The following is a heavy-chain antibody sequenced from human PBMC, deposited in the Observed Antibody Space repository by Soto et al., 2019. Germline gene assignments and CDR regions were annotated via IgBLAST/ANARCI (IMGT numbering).Heavy chain of an antibody. CDR1: GGSFSGYY. CDR2: INHSGST. CDR3: ARGRFLRSSWKIADY. J-gene: IGHJ4*02. D-gene: IGHD6-13*01. V-gene: IGHV4-34*01. Sequence: QVQLQQWGAGLLKPSETLSLTCAVYGGSFSGYYWSWIRQPPGKGLEWIGEINHSGSTNYNPSHKSRVTISVDTSKNQFSLKLSSVTAADTAVYYCARGRFLRSSWKIADYWGQGTLVTVSS.